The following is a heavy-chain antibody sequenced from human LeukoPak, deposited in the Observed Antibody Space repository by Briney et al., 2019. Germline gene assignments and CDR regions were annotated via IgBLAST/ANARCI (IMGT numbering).Heavy chain of an antibody. CDR3: ASRRGVGGDYYFDY. CDR2: IYTSGSS. CDR1: GGAISSYY. J-gene: IGHJ4*02. Sequence: PSETLSPTCTVSGGAISSYYWSWIRQPPGKGLEWIGYIYTSGSSNYNPSLKSRVTISVDASKKQFSLKLSSVTAADTAVYYCASRRGVGGDYYFDYWGQGNLVTVSS. D-gene: IGHD2-21*02. V-gene: IGHV4-4*09.